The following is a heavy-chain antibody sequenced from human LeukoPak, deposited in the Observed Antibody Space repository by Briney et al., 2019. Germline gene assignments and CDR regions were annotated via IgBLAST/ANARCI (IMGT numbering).Heavy chain of an antibody. CDR1: GGSSSGYY. D-gene: IGHD3-3*01. J-gene: IGHJ4*02. Sequence: SETLSLTXAVYGGSSSGYYWSWIRQPPGKGLEWIGEINHSGSTNYNPSLKSRVTISVDTSKNQFSLKLSSVTAADTAVYYCASWSYWGQGTLVTVSS. CDR3: ASWSY. CDR2: INHSGST. V-gene: IGHV4-34*01.